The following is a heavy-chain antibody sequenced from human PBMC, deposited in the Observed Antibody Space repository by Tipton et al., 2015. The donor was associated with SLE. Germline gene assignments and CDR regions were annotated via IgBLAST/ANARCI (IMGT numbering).Heavy chain of an antibody. Sequence: SLRLSCAASGFTFSDYYMSWIRQAPGKGLEWLSYISSSGSTIYYADSVKGRFTISRDNAKNSLYLQMNSLRVEDTAVYYCAKASGGVYGTEYFDYWGQGTLVTVSS. V-gene: IGHV3-11*01. CDR3: AKASGGVYGTEYFDY. CDR1: GFTFSDYY. D-gene: IGHD5/OR15-5a*01. CDR2: ISSSGSTI. J-gene: IGHJ4*02.